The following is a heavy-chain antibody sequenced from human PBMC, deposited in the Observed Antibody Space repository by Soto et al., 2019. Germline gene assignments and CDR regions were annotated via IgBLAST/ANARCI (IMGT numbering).Heavy chain of an antibody. D-gene: IGHD4-4*01. V-gene: IGHV1-8*01. CDR1: GYTFSDYG. Sequence: QVQLVQSGAEVKMPGASVKVSCKASGYTFSDYGINWVRQATGQGLEWMGLMNPKSGDTVYAQKVQSRVSMTRATPISTAYRELNSLKSEDTAVYFCARGGYSVGGATVYWGQGTLVTVSS. CDR2: MNPKSGDT. CDR3: ARGGYSVGGATVY. J-gene: IGHJ4*02.